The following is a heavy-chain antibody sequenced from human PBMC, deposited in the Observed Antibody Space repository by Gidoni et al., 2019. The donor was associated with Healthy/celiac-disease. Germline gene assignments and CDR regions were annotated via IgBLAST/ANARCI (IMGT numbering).Heavy chain of an antibody. CDR3: ARVYGDYARIDY. Sequence: QLQLQESGPGLVKPSETLSLTCTVSGGSISSSSYYWGWIRQPPGKGLEWIGSIYYSGSTYYNPSLKSRVTISVDTSKNQFSLKLSSVTAADTAVYYCARVYGDYARIDYWGQGTLVTVSS. D-gene: IGHD4-17*01. CDR2: IYYSGST. J-gene: IGHJ4*02. CDR1: GGSISSSSYY. V-gene: IGHV4-39*01.